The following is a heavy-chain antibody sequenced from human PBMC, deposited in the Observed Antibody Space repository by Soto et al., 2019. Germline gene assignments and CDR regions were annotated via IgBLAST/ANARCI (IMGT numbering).Heavy chain of an antibody. CDR3: AREQYIAVAGTKIQNFDY. CDR1: GYTFTSYY. D-gene: IGHD6-19*01. CDR2: INPSGGST. Sequence: ASVKVSCKASGYTFTSYYMHWVRQAPGQGLEWMGIINPSGGSTSYAQKFQGRVTMTRDTSTSTVYMELSSLRSEDTAVYYCAREQYIAVAGTKIQNFDYWGQGTLVTVSS. V-gene: IGHV1-46*01. J-gene: IGHJ4*02.